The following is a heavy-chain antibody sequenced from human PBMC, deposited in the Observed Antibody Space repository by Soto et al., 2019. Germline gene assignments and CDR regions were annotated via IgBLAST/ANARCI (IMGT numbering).Heavy chain of an antibody. V-gene: IGHV4-31*03. Sequence: PSETLSLTCTVSGGSISSGGYYWSWIRQHPGKGLEWIGYIYYSGSTYYNPSLKSRVTISVDTSKNQFSLKLSSVTAADTAVYYCARVVDLTYYYRRGGWFDPRGQGTLVTVSS. J-gene: IGHJ5*02. CDR2: IYYSGST. CDR1: GGSISSGGYY. D-gene: IGHD3-10*02. CDR3: ARVVDLTYYYRRGGWFDP.